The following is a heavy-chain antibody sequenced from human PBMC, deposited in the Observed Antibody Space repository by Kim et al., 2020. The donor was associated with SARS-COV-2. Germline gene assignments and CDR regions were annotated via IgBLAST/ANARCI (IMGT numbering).Heavy chain of an antibody. V-gene: IGHV3-53*01. CDR1: GFTVSSNY. D-gene: IGHD1-26*01. Sequence: GGSLRLSCAASGFTVSSNYMSWVRQAPGKGLEWVSVIYSGGSTYYADSVKGRFTISRDNSKNTLYLQMNSLRAEDTAVYYCARVGKNEWELLTRGSYYYYGMDVWGQGTTVTVSS. CDR3: ARVGKNEWELLTRGSYYYYGMDV. J-gene: IGHJ6*02. CDR2: IYSGGST.